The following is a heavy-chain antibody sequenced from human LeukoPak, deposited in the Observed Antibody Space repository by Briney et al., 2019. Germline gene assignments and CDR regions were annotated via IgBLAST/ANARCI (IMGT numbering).Heavy chain of an antibody. CDR2: ISNNGGYT. Sequence: GGSLRLSCAASGFTFSSSAMSWVRQAPGKGLEWVSAISNNGGYTYYADSVKGRFTISRDNSKNTLYLQVNSLRAEDMAVYYCAKGGKWDVTPFDYWGQGTLVTVSS. V-gene: IGHV3-23*01. D-gene: IGHD1-26*01. J-gene: IGHJ4*02. CDR1: GFTFSSSA. CDR3: AKGGKWDVTPFDY.